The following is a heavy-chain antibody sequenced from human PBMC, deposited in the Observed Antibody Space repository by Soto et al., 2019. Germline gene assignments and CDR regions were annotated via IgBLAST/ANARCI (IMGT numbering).Heavy chain of an antibody. J-gene: IGHJ3*02. Sequence: GGSLRLSCAASGFTFSGYAMSWVRQAPGKGLEWVSSISGSGYSTYYANSLKGRFTISRDNSKDTLYLQMNSLRAVATAVDYCAKDIVVATAAKDDAFDIWGQGTMVTVSS. D-gene: IGHD2-15*01. CDR2: ISGSGYST. CDR1: GFTFSGYA. V-gene: IGHV3-23*01. CDR3: AKDIVVATAAKDDAFDI.